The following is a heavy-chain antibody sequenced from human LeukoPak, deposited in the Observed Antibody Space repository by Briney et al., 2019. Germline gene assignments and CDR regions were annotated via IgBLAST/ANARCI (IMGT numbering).Heavy chain of an antibody. Sequence: PSGTLSLTCAVSGGSISSNNWWSWVRQPPGKGLEWIGEIYHSGSTNYNPSLKSRVTITVDKSKNQLSLKLNSVTAADTAVYYCATPRESYFGSGSYPPAFDIWGQGTMVTVSS. CDR2: IYHSGST. V-gene: IGHV4-4*02. CDR3: ATPRESYFGSGSYPPAFDI. D-gene: IGHD3-10*01. J-gene: IGHJ3*02. CDR1: GGSISSNNW.